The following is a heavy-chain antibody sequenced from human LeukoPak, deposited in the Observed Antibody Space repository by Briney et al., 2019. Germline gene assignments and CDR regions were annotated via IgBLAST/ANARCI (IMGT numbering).Heavy chain of an antibody. CDR3: ARLRTTSHDAFDI. Sequence: SETLSLTCTVSGGSISSNSHYWGWIRQPPGKGLEWIASIYYSGSTYYNPSLKSRLTISVDTSKNQFSLKLSSVTAADTAVYYCARLRTTSHDAFDIWGQGTMVTVSS. D-gene: IGHD2-2*01. CDR2: IYYSGST. CDR1: GGSISSNSHY. J-gene: IGHJ3*02. V-gene: IGHV4-39*01.